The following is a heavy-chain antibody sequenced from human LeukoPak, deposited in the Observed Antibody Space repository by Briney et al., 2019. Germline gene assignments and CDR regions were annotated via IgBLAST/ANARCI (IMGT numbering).Heavy chain of an antibody. D-gene: IGHD3-16*01. CDR1: GYTFTSYY. Sequence: ASVKVSCKASGYTFTSYYMHWVRQAPGQGLEWMGIINPSGGSTTYAQKFQGRVTITADRSTSTAYMELSSLRSEDTAVYYCAGGDMDPAYFDYWGQGTLVTVSS. CDR3: AGGDMDPAYFDY. V-gene: IGHV1-46*01. J-gene: IGHJ4*02. CDR2: INPSGGST.